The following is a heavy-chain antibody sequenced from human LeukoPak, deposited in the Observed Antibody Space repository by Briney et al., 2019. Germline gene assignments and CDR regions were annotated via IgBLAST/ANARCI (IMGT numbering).Heavy chain of an antibody. CDR2: IKQDGSKK. V-gene: IGHV3-7*01. J-gene: IGHJ4*02. CDR3: ARGVGDNGILGY. CDR1: GFTFSSYW. Sequence: PGGSLRLSCAASGFTFSSYWMTWVRQAPGKGREWVANIKQDGSKKDYVDSVKGRFTIFRDNAKDSLYLQMSSLRVEDTAVYYCARGVGDNGILGYWGRGTMVAVSS. D-gene: IGHD2-15*01.